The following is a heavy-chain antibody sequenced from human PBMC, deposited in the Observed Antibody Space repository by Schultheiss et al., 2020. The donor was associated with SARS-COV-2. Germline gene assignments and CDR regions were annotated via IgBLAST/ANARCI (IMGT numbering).Heavy chain of an antibody. D-gene: IGHD2-15*01. Sequence: ASVKVSCKASGYTFTSYDINWVRQATGQGLEWMGWMNPNSGNTGYAQKFQGRVTITRNTSISTAYMELSSLRSEDTAVYYCARDIETLQHHYAMDVWGQGTTVTVSS. CDR2: MNPNSGNT. CDR3: ARDIETLQHHYAMDV. CDR1: GYTFTSYD. J-gene: IGHJ6*02. V-gene: IGHV1-8*03.